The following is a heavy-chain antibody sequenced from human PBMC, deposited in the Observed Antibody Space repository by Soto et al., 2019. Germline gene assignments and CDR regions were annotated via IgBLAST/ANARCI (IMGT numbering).Heavy chain of an antibody. CDR1: GYSFTSYW. CDR3: ARALTADTSGWPHSCF. J-gene: IGHJ4*01. CDR2: IYPGDSDT. V-gene: IGHV5-51*01. Sequence: GESLKISCKGSGYSFTSYWIGWVRQMPGKGLEWMGIIYPGDSDTRYSPSFQGQVTISADKSISTAYLQWSSLKASDTAMYYCARALTADTSGWPHSCFWGHIPPDTLS. D-gene: IGHD6-19*01.